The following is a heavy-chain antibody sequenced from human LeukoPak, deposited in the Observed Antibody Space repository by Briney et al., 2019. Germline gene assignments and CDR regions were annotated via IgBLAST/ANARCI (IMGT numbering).Heavy chain of an antibody. Sequence: PGGSLRLSCAASGFTFSSYATSWIRQPPGKGLEWIGEINHSGSTNYNPSLKSRVTISVDTSKNQFSLKLSCVTAADTAVYYCARAGYDYVWGSYRLPSFFDSWGQGTLVTVSS. D-gene: IGHD3-16*02. CDR2: INHSGST. J-gene: IGHJ4*02. CDR3: ARAGYDYVWGSYRLPSFFDS. V-gene: IGHV4-34*01. CDR1: GFTFSSYA.